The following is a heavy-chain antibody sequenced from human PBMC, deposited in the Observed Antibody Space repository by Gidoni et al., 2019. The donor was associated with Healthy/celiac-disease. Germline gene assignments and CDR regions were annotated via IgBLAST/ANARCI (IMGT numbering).Heavy chain of an antibody. J-gene: IGHJ6*02. V-gene: IGHV4-34*01. CDR3: ARGRLSSGMDV. Sequence: DGLEWIGEINHSGSTNYNPSLKSRVTISVDTSKNQFSLKLSSVTAADTAVYYCARGRLSSGMDVWGQGTTVTVSS. CDR2: INHSGST.